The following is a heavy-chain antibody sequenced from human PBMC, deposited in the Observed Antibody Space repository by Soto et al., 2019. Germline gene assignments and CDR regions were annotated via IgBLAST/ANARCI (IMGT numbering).Heavy chain of an antibody. V-gene: IGHV3-48*03. CDR2: ISLNLQTI. Sequence: GGSLRLSCAASGFSFSSHSLNWVRQAPGKGLEWVSYISLNLQTIYYADSVKGRFTISRDNAKNSLYLQMNTLRAEDTAVYYCTRDLTGYAMDVWGQGTTVTVSS. CDR3: TRDLTGYAMDV. J-gene: IGHJ6*02. D-gene: IGHD2-2*01. CDR1: GFSFSSHS.